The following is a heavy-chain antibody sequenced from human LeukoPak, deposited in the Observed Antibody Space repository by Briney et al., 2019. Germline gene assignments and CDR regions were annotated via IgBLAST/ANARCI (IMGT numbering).Heavy chain of an antibody. D-gene: IGHD5-12*01. CDR1: GFTFSSNW. Sequence: GGCLRLSCAASGFTFSSNWMSWVRQAPGRGLEWVANIKQDGREKYYVDSVKGRFTISRDNAKNSLYLQMHSLRAEDTAVYYCARKGEWGYDYPPFFDYWGQGTLVTVSS. V-gene: IGHV3-7*03. J-gene: IGHJ4*02. CDR3: ARKGEWGYDYPPFFDY. CDR2: IKQDGREK.